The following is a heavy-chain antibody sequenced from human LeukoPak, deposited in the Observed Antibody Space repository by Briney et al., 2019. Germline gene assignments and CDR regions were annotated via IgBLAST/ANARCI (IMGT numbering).Heavy chain of an antibody. D-gene: IGHD6-25*01. J-gene: IGHJ4*02. CDR1: RFTFSDYE. V-gene: IGHV3-48*03. CDR3: ATDSGPASLADFDH. CDR2: IKTVGNII. Sequence: PGESLTLSCVASRFTFSDYEMNWVRPPPRKGREWHSFIKTVGNIIYCGDSVKGRFTNARDNVKKSLFLQLTCLGAEGTAVYYCATDSGPASLADFDHWGQGTLVTVSS.